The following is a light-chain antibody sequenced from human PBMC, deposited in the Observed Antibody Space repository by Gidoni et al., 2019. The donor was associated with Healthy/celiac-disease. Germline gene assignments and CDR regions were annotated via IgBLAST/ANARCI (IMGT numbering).Light chain of an antibody. V-gene: IGKV3-11*01. J-gene: IGKJ3*01. CDR1: QSVSSY. Sequence: EIVLTQSPAPLSLSPGESATLSCRASQSVSSYLAWYQQKPGQAPRLLIYDASNRATGIPARCSGSGSGTDFTLTISSLEPEDFAVYYCQQRSNWPPFTFGPGTKVDIK. CDR3: QQRSNWPPFT. CDR2: DAS.